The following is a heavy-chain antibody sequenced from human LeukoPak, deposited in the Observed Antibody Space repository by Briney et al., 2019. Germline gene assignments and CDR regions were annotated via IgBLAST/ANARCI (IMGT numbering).Heavy chain of an antibody. V-gene: IGHV3-48*03. Sequence: GGSLRLSCAASGFTFSSYEMNWVRQAPGKGLEWVAYSSYSGSIIYYADSVKGRFTISRDNSKNLLYLQMSSLRAEDTATYYCAGCSGWYMGAPFDYWGQGTLVTVSS. D-gene: IGHD6-19*01. CDR1: GFTFSSYE. CDR2: SSYSGSII. CDR3: AGCSGWYMGAPFDY. J-gene: IGHJ4*02.